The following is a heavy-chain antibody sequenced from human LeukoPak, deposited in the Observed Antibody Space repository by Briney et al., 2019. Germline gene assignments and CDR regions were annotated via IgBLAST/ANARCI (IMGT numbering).Heavy chain of an antibody. CDR1: GFTFSSYA. Sequence: GGSLRLSCAPSGFTFSSYAMSWVRQAPGKGLEWVSAISGSGGSTYYADSVKGRFTISRDNSKNTLYLQMNSLRAEDTAVYYCAIRHGEIAAAAWFDPWGQGTLVTVSS. CDR2: ISGSGGST. J-gene: IGHJ5*02. CDR3: AIRHGEIAAAAWFDP. V-gene: IGHV3-23*01. D-gene: IGHD6-13*01.